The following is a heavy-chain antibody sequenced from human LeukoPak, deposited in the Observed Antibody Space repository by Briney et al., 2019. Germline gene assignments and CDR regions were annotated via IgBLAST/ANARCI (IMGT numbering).Heavy chain of an antibody. CDR3: ARGFRNGPFDC. J-gene: IGHJ4*02. CDR1: GFTFDDYG. V-gene: IGHV3-20*04. CDR2: INRNGGST. Sequence: GGSLRLPCEASGFTFDDYGMSWVRQPPGKGLEWVSGINRNGGSTDYADSVKGRFTISRDNAKNSHFLQMNSLRVEDTALYYCARGFRNGPFDCWGQGTLVTVSS. D-gene: IGHD2-8*01.